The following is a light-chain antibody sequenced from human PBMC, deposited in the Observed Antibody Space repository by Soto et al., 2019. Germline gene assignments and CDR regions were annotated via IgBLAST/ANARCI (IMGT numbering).Light chain of an antibody. CDR2: DVS. Sequence: QPVLTQPASVSGSPGQSITISCTGTSSDVGGYNYVSWYQQHPGKAPKLMIYDVSNRPSGVSNRFPGSKSGNTASLTISGLQAEDEADYYCSSYTSSTNYVFGTGTKLTVL. V-gene: IGLV2-14*01. CDR1: SSDVGGYNY. CDR3: SSYTSSTNYV. J-gene: IGLJ1*01.